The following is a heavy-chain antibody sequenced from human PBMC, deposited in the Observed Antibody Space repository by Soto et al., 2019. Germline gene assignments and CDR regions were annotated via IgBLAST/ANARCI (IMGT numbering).Heavy chain of an antibody. V-gene: IGHV3-30*18. CDR3: AKVGSSWFEGAFDI. CDR1: GFIFSRYD. D-gene: IGHD6-13*01. J-gene: IGHJ3*02. Sequence: QVQLVESGGGVVQPGRSLRLSCAASGFIFSRYDMHWLRQAPGKGLEWVALISSAGSNKDYADPVKGRFTISRDNSKNTLYLQMSSLRAEDAAMYYCAKVGSSWFEGAFDIWGQGTMVTVSS. CDR2: ISSAGSNK.